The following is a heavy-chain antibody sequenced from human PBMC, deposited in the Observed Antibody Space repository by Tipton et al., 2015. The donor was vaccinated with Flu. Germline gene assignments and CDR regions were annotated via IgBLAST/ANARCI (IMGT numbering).Heavy chain of an antibody. CDR2: ISGSGGST. CDR3: AKDISPYGDYFNWFDP. J-gene: IGHJ5*02. V-gene: IGHV3-23*01. CDR1: GFTFSSYA. Sequence: SLRLSCAASGFTFSSYAMSWVRQAPGKGLEWVSAISGSGGSTYYADSVKGRFTISRDNSKNTLYLQMNSLRAEDTAVYYCAKDISPYGDYFNWFDPWGQGTLVPVSS. D-gene: IGHD4-17*01.